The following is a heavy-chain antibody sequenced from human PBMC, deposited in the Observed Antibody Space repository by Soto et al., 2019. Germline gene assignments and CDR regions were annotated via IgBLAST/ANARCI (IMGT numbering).Heavy chain of an antibody. D-gene: IGHD2-15*01. V-gene: IGHV5-10-1*01. CDR1: GYSFTSYF. CDR2: IDPSDSYT. Sequence: GESLKISCKGSGYSFTSYFISWVRQMPGKGLEWMGRIDPSDSYTNYSPSFQGHVTISADKSISTAYLQWSSLKASDTAMYYCARHEFPYCSGGSCYSYYYYDMDVWGQGTTVTASS. J-gene: IGHJ6*02. CDR3: ARHEFPYCSGGSCYSYYYYDMDV.